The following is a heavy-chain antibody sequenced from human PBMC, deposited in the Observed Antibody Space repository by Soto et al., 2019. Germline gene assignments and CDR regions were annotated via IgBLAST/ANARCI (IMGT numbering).Heavy chain of an antibody. Sequence: GESLKSSCKGSGYSFTSYWISWVRQRPGKGLEWMGRIDPSDSYTNYSPSFQGHVTISADKSISTAYLQWSSLKASDTAMYYCARRGAARNEGKNYYYYGMDVWGQGTTVTVSS. V-gene: IGHV5-10-1*01. CDR1: GYSFTSYW. CDR3: ARRGAARNEGKNYYYYGMDV. J-gene: IGHJ6*02. CDR2: IDPSDSYT. D-gene: IGHD6-6*01.